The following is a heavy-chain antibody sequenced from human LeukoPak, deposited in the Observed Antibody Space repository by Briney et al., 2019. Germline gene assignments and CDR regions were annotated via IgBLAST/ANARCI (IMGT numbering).Heavy chain of an antibody. D-gene: IGHD2-2*01. V-gene: IGHV3-23*01. CDR2: NLGLGGAGRT. J-gene: IGHJ4*02. Sequence: WRSPRLSWSASGISFSSDGMSGVRPATRNGPDLVAVNLGLGGAGRTYYADCVKGRFPIPRDNPKNTLYLQMNSLRAEDTAVYYCAHGTMYQLDYWGEGTLVTVSS. CDR1: GISFSSDG. CDR3: AHGTMYQLDY.